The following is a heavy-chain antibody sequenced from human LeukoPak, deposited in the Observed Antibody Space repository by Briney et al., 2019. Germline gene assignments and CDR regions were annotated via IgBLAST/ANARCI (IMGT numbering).Heavy chain of an antibody. D-gene: IGHD2-2*01. CDR3: ARGAIVVVPASVVAVATVDFDY. J-gene: IGHJ4*02. V-gene: IGHV3-33*01. CDR1: GFTFSSYG. Sequence: GGSLRLSCAASGFTFSSYGMHWVRQAPGKGLEWVAVIWYDGSNKYYADSVKGRFTISRDNSKNTLYLQMNSLRAEDTAVYYCARGAIVVVPASVVAVATVDFDYWGQGTLVTVSS. CDR2: IWYDGSNK.